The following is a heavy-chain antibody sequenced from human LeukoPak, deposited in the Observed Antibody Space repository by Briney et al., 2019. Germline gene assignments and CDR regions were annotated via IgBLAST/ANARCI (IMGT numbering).Heavy chain of an antibody. D-gene: IGHD2-15*01. Sequence: TSETLSLTCTVSGGSISSYYWSWIRQPAGKGLEWIGRIYTSGSTNYNPSLKSRVTMSVDTSKNQFSLKLSSVTAADTAVYYCASLYCSGGSCYPDYLGQGTLVTVSS. V-gene: IGHV4-4*07. J-gene: IGHJ4*02. CDR1: GGSISSYY. CDR2: IYTSGST. CDR3: ASLYCSGGSCYPDY.